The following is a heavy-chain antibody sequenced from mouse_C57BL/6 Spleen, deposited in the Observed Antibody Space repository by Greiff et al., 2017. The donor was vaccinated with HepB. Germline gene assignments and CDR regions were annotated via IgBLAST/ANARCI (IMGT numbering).Heavy chain of an antibody. CDR1: GYAFTNYL. D-gene: IGHD1-1*01. V-gene: IGHV1-54*01. J-gene: IGHJ4*01. CDR3: ARRGGYGSSHYYAMDY. CDR2: INPGSGGT. Sequence: VQLQQSGAELVRPGTSVKVSCKASGYAFTNYLIEWVKQRPGQGLEWIGVINPGSGGTNYNEKFKGKATLTADKSSSTAYMKLSSRTSEDSAVYFCARRGGYGSSHYYAMDYWGQGTSVTVSS.